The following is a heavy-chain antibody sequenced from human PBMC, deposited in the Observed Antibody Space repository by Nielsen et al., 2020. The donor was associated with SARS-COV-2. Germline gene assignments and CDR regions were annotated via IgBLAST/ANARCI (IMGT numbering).Heavy chain of an antibody. Sequence: GGSLRLSCAASGFSFRTSWMNWVRPGPGKRLEWVANIHPDGSVKRHVDSVMGRFTISRDNARDSLYLQMNNLRAEDTAIYYCLQGGASWGQGTLVTVSS. D-gene: IGHD1-1*01. V-gene: IGHV3-7*05. J-gene: IGHJ5*02. CDR1: GFSFRTSW. CDR2: IHPDGSVK. CDR3: LQGGAS.